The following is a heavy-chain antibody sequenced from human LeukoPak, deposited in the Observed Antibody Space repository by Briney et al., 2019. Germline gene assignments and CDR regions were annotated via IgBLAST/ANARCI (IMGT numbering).Heavy chain of an antibody. CDR3: ARGGAPVGANYYYYMDV. CDR2: IYRGGGI. V-gene: IGHV3-66*02. Sequence: PGGSLSLSCAAYGFTVSTNYMGWVREAPGKGLERVSSIYRGGGIFYTDPVKGRFTISRDNSKNTVYLQVNSLRAEDTAVFYCARGGAPVGANYYYYMDVWGKGTTVTVSS. CDR1: GFTVSTNY. D-gene: IGHD3-10*01. J-gene: IGHJ6*03.